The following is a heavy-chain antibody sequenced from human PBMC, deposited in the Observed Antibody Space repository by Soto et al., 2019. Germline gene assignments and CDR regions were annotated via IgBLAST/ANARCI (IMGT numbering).Heavy chain of an antibody. CDR1: GYTFTSYG. CDR2: ISAYNGNT. CDR3: ASVGVDGWFDL. J-gene: IGHJ5*02. V-gene: IGHV1-18*01. Sequence: GASVKVSWKASGYTFTSYGISWVRQAPGQGLEWMGWISAYNGNTNYAQKLQGRVTMTTDTFTSTAYMELRSLRSDDTAVYYCASVGVDGWFDLWGQGTLVTVSS. D-gene: IGHD3-10*01.